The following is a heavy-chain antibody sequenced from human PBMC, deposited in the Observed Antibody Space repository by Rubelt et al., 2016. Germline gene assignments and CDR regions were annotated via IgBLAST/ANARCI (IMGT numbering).Heavy chain of an antibody. CDR1: GYSFTSYW. CDR3: ASIVGAFYYFDY. D-gene: IGHD1-26*01. CDR2: ICPGDSDA. Sequence: EVQLVQSGAEVKKPGESLRISCKGSGYSFTSYWLGWVSQMLGKGLEWMGIICPGDSDARKSPSFQGQCTNQHENSVSTAYLQWSSLKASDTAMYYCASIVGAFYYFDYWGQGTLVTVSS. V-gene: IGHV5-51*01. J-gene: IGHJ4*02.